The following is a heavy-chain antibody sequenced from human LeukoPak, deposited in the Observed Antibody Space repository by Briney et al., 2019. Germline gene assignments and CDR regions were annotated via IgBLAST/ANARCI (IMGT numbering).Heavy chain of an antibody. CDR1: GGSFSGYY. CDR3: ARGGSIFWNQ. D-gene: IGHD3-9*01. CDR2: INHSGST. V-gene: IGHV4-34*01. J-gene: IGHJ4*02. Sequence: SETLSLTCAVYGGSFSGYYWSWIRQPPGKGLEWIGEINHSGSTNYNPSLKSRVTISVDTSKNQFSLKLSSVTAADTAVYYRARGGSIFWNQWGQGTLGTVSS.